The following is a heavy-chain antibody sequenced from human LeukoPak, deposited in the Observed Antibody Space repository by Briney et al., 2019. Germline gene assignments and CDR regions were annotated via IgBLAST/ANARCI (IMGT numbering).Heavy chain of an antibody. D-gene: IGHD3-3*01. Sequence: GGSLRLSCAASGFTFSSYGMHWVRQAPGKGLEWVAVISYDGSNKYYADSVKGRFTISRDNSKNTLYLQMNSLRAEDTAVYYCAKEDDLSGSFDYWGQGTLVTVSS. CDR2: ISYDGSNK. J-gene: IGHJ4*02. CDR1: GFTFSSYG. V-gene: IGHV3-30*18. CDR3: AKEDDLSGSFDY.